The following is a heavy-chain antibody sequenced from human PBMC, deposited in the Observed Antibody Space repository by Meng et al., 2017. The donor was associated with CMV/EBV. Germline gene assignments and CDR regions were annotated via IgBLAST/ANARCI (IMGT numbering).Heavy chain of an antibody. Sequence: VQLGEAGAEVKKPGASVKVSCKASGYPFTGYYMHWVRQAPGQGLEWMGWINPNSGGTNYAQKFQGRVTMTRDTSISTAYMELSRLRSDDTAVYYCARDLGDTAIYWGQGTLVTVSS. CDR2: INPNSGGT. CDR3: ARDLGDTAIY. D-gene: IGHD5-18*01. V-gene: IGHV1-2*02. CDR1: GYPFTGYY. J-gene: IGHJ4*02.